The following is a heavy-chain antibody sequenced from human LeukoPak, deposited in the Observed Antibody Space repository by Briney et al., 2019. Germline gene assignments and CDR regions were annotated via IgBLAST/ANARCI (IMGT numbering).Heavy chain of an antibody. CDR1: GGSISSGGYS. D-gene: IGHD2-8*01. J-gene: IGHJ5*02. CDR3: ARRPGYCPNGVCYKRNWFDP. CDR2: IYYSGST. Sequence: SETLSLTCAVSGGSISSGGYSWSWIRQPPGKGLEWIGYIYYSGSTYYNPSLKSRVTISVDTSKNQFSLKLSSVTAADTAVYYCARRPGYCPNGVCYKRNWFDPWGQGTLVTVSS. V-gene: IGHV4-30-4*07.